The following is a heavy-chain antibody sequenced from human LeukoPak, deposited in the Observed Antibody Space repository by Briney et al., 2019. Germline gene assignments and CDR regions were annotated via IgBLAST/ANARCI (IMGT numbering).Heavy chain of an antibody. CDR3: ARGDSGGSGSYYSDY. CDR2: INHSGST. J-gene: IGHJ4*02. Sequence: SETLSLTCAVYGGSFSGYYWSWIRQPPGKGLEWIGEINHSGSTNYNPSLKSRVTISVDTSKNQSSLKLSSVTAADTAVYYCARGDSGGSGSYYSDYWGQGTLVTVSS. CDR1: GGSFSGYY. V-gene: IGHV4-34*01. D-gene: IGHD3-10*01.